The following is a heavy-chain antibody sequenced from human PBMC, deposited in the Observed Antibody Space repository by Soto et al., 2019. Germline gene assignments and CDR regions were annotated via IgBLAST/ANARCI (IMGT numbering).Heavy chain of an antibody. J-gene: IGHJ4*02. CDR2: IYYSGST. CDR3: ARHVIEMAPFGY. V-gene: IGHV4-59*08. CDR1: GGSTSPCY. Sequence: SEPLCLTSTVSGGSTSPCYWSLIRQPPGKGLEWIGYIYYSGSTNYNPSHKSRVTISVDTSKNQFSLKLSSVTAADTAVYYCARHVIEMAPFGYWGQGTLVTVS.